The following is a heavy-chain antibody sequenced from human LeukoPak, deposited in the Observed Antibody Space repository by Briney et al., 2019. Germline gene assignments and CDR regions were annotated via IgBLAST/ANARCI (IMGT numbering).Heavy chain of an antibody. CDR2: ISSSSSYI. J-gene: IGHJ6*03. D-gene: IGHD1-20*01. CDR3: ARVTGRGYYYMDV. CDR1: GFTFSSYS. Sequence: KSGGSLRLSCAASGFTFSSYSMNWVRQAPGKGLEWVSSISSSSSYIYYADSVKGRFTISRDNAKNSLYLQMNSLRAEDTAVYYCARVTGRGYYYMDVWGKGTTVTVSS. V-gene: IGHV3-21*01.